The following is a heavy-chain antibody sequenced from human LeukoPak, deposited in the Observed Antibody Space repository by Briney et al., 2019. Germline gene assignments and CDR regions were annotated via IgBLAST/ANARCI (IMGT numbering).Heavy chain of an antibody. J-gene: IGHJ6*02. V-gene: IGHV1-18*01. Sequence: ASVKVSCKASGYTFISYGISWVRQAPGQGLEWMGWISAYNGNTNYALKLQGRVTMTTDTSTSTAYMELRSLRSDDTAVYYCARDPLGYSGYDPVQGMDVWGQGTTVTVSS. D-gene: IGHD5-12*01. CDR1: GYTFISYG. CDR3: ARDPLGYSGYDPVQGMDV. CDR2: ISAYNGNT.